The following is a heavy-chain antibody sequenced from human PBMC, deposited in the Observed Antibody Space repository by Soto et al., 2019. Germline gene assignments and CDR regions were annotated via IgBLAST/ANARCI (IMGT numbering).Heavy chain of an antibody. CDR1: GFTFSRFA. D-gene: IGHD1-20*01. Sequence: QVQLVESGGGVVQPGRSLRLSCAASGFTFSRFAMHWVRQAPGKGLEWVAVISYDGSNKYYGHSVKGRFTVSRDNSKNALYLQMNILRSEDTAVYYCARDTLSEYNTSWGQGTLVTVSS. CDR3: ARDTLSEYNTS. CDR2: ISYDGSNK. J-gene: IGHJ5*02. V-gene: IGHV3-30-3*01.